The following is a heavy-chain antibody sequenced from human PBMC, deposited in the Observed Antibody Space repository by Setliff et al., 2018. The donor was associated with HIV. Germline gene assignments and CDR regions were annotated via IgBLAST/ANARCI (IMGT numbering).Heavy chain of an antibody. CDR1: GYTFTSYY. CDR3: ARVGFSSRHTGYFFDS. V-gene: IGHV1-46*01. J-gene: IGHJ4*02. Sequence: GASVKVSCKASGYTFTSYYLHWVRQAPGQGLEWMGMINPSGGSASYAQKFQCRVTMSRDTSTSTVYMELSSLRSEDTAVYYCARVGFSSRHTGYFFDSWGQGTLVTVSS. D-gene: IGHD5-18*01. CDR2: INPSGGSA.